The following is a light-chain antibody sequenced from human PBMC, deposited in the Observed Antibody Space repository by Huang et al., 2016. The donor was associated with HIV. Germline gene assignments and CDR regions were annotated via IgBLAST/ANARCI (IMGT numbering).Light chain of an antibody. CDR2: AAS. V-gene: IGKV1-17*03. Sequence: DIQMTQSPSAMSVSVGDRVNITCRANQDINNYLLWFQQKPGKVPKRLIYAASNLPSGVPSRFSGSGSGTEFTLTISNLQPEDFATYYCLQHLSYPPAFGQGTRLEIK. J-gene: IGKJ5*01. CDR3: LQHLSYPPA. CDR1: QDINNY.